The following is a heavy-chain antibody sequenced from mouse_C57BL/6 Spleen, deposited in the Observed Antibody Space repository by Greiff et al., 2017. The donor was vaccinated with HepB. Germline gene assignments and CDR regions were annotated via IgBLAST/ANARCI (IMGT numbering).Heavy chain of an antibody. CDR2: IDPETGGT. J-gene: IGHJ1*03. V-gene: IGHV1-15*01. CDR1: GYTFTDYE. D-gene: IGHD1-1*02. CDR3: TRERETMDWYFDV. Sequence: QLQQSGAELVRPGASVTLSCKASGYTFTDYEMHWVKQTPVHGLEWIGAIDPETGGTAYNQKFKGKAILTADKSSSTAYMELRSLTSEDSAVYYCTRERETMDWYFDVWGTGTTVTVSS.